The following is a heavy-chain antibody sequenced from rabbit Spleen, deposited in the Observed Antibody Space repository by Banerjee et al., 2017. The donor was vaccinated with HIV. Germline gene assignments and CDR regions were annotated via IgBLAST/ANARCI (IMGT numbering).Heavy chain of an antibody. D-gene: IGHD4-1*01. CDR2: IGART. CDR1: GIDFSSNP. J-gene: IGHJ4*01. V-gene: IGHV1S40*01. CDR3: ARETNSGWGVVSFYFNL. Sequence: QSLEESGGDLVKPGASLTLTCTASGIDFSSNPMCWVRQAPGKGLEWIACIGARTWYASWAKGRFTISKTSSTTVTLQMTSLTVADTATYFCARETNSGWGVVSFYFNLWGPGTLVTVS.